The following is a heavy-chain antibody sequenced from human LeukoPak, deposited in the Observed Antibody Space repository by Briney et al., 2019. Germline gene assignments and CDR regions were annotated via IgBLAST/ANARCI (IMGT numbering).Heavy chain of an antibody. CDR3: ARHPAAAGLRYAYYFDY. Sequence: SETLSLTCTVSGGSISSYYWSWIRQPPGKGLEWIGYIYTSGSTNYNPSLKSRVTISVDTSKNQFSLKLCSVTAADTAVYYCARHPAAAGLRYAYYFDYWGQGTLVTVSS. CDR1: GGSISSYY. J-gene: IGHJ4*02. V-gene: IGHV4-4*09. D-gene: IGHD6-13*01. CDR2: IYTSGST.